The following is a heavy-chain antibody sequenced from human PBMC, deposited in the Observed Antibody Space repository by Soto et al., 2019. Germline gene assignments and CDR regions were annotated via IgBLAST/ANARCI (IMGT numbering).Heavy chain of an antibody. CDR2: IKQDGSEK. Sequence: GGSLRLSCAASGFTFSSYWMSWVRQAPGKGLEWVANIKQDGSEKYYVDSVKGRFTISRDNAKNSLYLQMNSLRAEDTAVYYCARVRSYFSYHRALDYWGQGTLVTVSS. V-gene: IGHV3-7*01. CDR3: ARVRSYFSYHRALDY. D-gene: IGHD2-21*01. J-gene: IGHJ4*02. CDR1: GFTFSSYW.